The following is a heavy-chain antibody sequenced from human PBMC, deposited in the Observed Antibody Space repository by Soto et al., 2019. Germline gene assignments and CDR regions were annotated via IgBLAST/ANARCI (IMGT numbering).Heavy chain of an antibody. J-gene: IGHJ4*02. CDR2: IYYSGIT. CDR1: GVSISNSSYY. Sequence: SETLSLTCTVSGVSISNSSYYWGWIRWPPGKGLEWIGTIYYSGITYYNPSLKSRVTISVDTSKNQFSLKLTSVTAADTAVYYCARHGSNWGQGTLVTVSS. V-gene: IGHV4-39*01. CDR3: ARHGSN.